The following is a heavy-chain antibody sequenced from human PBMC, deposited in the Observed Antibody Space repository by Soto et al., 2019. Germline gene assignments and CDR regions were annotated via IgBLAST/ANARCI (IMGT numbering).Heavy chain of an antibody. Sequence: QVQLVQSGAEVKKPGASVKVSCKASGYTFTSYGISWVRQAPGQGLEWMGWISAYNGNTNYAQKLQGRVTMTTDTSPSTAYMELRSLRSDDTAVYYCARSTEYYYGSGSSSLRFFGRDLSDYWGQGTLVTVSS. D-gene: IGHD3-10*01. J-gene: IGHJ4*02. CDR2: ISAYNGNT. V-gene: IGHV1-18*01. CDR3: ARSTEYYYGSGSSSLRFFGRDLSDY. CDR1: GYTFTSYG.